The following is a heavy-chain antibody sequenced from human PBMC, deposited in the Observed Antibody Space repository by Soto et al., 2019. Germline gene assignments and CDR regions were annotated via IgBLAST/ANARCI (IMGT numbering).Heavy chain of an antibody. Sequence: GASVKVSCKASGYTFTGYYMHWVRQAPGQGLEWMGWINPNSGGTNYAQKFQGRVTMTRDTSISTAYMELSRLRSDDTAVYYCARDGEDIVVVVAAKSYYGMDVWGQGPTVTVSS. CDR3: ARDGEDIVVVVAAKSYYGMDV. V-gene: IGHV1-2*02. J-gene: IGHJ6*02. D-gene: IGHD2-15*01. CDR2: INPNSGGT. CDR1: GYTFTGYY.